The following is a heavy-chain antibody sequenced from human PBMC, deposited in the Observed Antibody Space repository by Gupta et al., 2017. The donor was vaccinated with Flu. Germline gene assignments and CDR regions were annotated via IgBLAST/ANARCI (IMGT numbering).Heavy chain of an antibody. V-gene: IGHV3-23*01. Sequence: EVQVLESLGGLVQPGGSLRLSCAASGFPFSDFSMTWVRQAPGKGLEWVSAIYGGGGNIYDADSVKGRLKISRDKSKNKVHLQMNSRGVEDKALYYCTRCLGHSATHPDPWVQGT. CDR3: TRCLGHSATHPDP. J-gene: IGHJ5*02. D-gene: IGHD1-26*01. CDR1: GFPFSDFS. CDR2: IYGGGGNI.